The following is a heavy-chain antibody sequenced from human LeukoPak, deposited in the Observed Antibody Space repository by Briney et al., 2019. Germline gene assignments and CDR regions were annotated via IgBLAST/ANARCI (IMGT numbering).Heavy chain of an antibody. D-gene: IGHD3-3*01. Sequence: GGSLRLSCAASGFTFSSYSMNWVRQAPGKGLEWVSSISSSSSYIYYADSVKGRFIISRDNAKNSLYLQMNSLRAEDTAVYYCARERDFDYYFDYWGQGTLVTVSS. CDR1: GFTFSSYS. V-gene: IGHV3-21*01. J-gene: IGHJ4*02. CDR2: ISSSSSYI. CDR3: ARERDFDYYFDY.